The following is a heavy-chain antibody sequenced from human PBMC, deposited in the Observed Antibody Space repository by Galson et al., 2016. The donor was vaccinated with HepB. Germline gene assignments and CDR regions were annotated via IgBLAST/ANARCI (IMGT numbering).Heavy chain of an antibody. CDR3: ARDFYSSPLPLDY. J-gene: IGHJ4*02. CDR1: GFTFSSYS. CDR2: ISSSSSYI. Sequence: SLRLSCAASGFTFSSYSMNWVRQAPGKGLEWVSSISSSSSYIYYADSVKGRFTISRDNAKNSLYLQMNSLRAEDTAVYYCARDFYSSPLPLDYWGQGTLVTVSS. V-gene: IGHV3-21*01. D-gene: IGHD3-22*01.